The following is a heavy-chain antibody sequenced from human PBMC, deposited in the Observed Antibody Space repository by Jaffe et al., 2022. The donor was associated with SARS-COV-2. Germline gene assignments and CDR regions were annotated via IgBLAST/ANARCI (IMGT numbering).Heavy chain of an antibody. D-gene: IGHD3-3*01. CDR3: ARESRRLTIFGPGLAGGFDY. Sequence: EVQLVESGGGLIQPGGSLRLSCAASGFTVSSNYMSWVRQAPGKGLEWVSVIYSGGSTYYADSVKGRFTISRDNSKNTLYLQMNSLRAEDTAVYYCARESRRLTIFGPGLAGGFDYWGQGTLVTVSS. V-gene: IGHV3-53*01. J-gene: IGHJ4*02. CDR1: GFTVSSNY. CDR2: IYSGGST.